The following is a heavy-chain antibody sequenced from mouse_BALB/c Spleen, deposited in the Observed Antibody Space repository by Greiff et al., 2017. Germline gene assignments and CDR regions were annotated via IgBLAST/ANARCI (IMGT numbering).Heavy chain of an antibody. D-gene: IGHD2-2*01. CDR3: ARDGYGAMDY. CDR2: IYPGDGDT. V-gene: IGHV1-87*01. J-gene: IGHJ4*01. Sequence: QVQLQQSGAELARPGASVKLSCKASGYTFTSYWMQWVKQRPGQGLEWIGAIYPGDGDTRYTQKFKGKATLTADKSSSTAYMQLSSLASEDSAVYYCARDGYGAMDYWGQGTSVTVSS. CDR1: GYTFTSYW.